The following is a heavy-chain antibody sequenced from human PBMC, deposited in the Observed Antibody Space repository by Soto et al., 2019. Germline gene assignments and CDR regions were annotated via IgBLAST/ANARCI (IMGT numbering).Heavy chain of an antibody. CDR3: ARGAIVGVNDVFDV. Sequence: GGSLRLSCAASGFIFNNYAMHWVRQAPGKGLDWVAVISYDGTNQYYADSVKGRFIISRDNSNNTLSLQMHSLKSEDTAVYFCARGAIVGVNDVFDVWGQGTMVTVSS. J-gene: IGHJ3*01. CDR2: ISYDGTNQ. V-gene: IGHV3-30*14. D-gene: IGHD1-26*01. CDR1: GFIFNNYA.